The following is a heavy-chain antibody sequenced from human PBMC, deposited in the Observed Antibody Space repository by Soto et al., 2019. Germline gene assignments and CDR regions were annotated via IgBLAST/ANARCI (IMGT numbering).Heavy chain of an antibody. V-gene: IGHV4-34*01. D-gene: IGHD2-15*01. CDR2: INHSGST. CDR1: GGSFSGYY. CDR3: ARVAVVADGMDV. J-gene: IGHJ6*02. Sequence: QVQLQQWGAGLLKPSETLSLTCAVYGGSFSGYYWSWIRQPPGKGLEWIGEINHSGSTNYNPSRKSRVTISVDTSKNQFSLKLSSVTAADTAVYYCARVAVVADGMDVWGQGTTVTVSS.